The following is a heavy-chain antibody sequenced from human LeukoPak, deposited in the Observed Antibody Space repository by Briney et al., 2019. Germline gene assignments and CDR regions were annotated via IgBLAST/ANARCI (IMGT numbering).Heavy chain of an antibody. CDR3: ARGDCSSTSCYVFDY. Sequence: ASVKVSCKASGYTFTGYYMHWVRQAPGQGLEWMGWINPNSGGTNYAQKLQGRVTMTTDTSTSTAYMELRSLRSDDTAVYYCARGDCSSTSCYVFDYWGQGTLVTVSS. D-gene: IGHD2-2*01. CDR2: INPNSGGT. J-gene: IGHJ4*02. V-gene: IGHV1-2*02. CDR1: GYTFTGYY.